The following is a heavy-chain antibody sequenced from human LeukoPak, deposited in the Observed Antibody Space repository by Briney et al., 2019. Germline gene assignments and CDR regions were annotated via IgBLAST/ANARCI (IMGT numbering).Heavy chain of an antibody. V-gene: IGHV3-7*04. D-gene: IGHD4-17*01. J-gene: IGHJ4*02. Sequence: GGSLRLSCAASGFTFSSYWMSWVRQAPGKGLEWVANIKQDGSEKYYVDSVKGRFTISRDNAKNSLYLQMNSLRAEDTAVYYCAKGPSYGDLDHWGQGTLVTVSS. CDR3: AKGPSYGDLDH. CDR1: GFTFSSYW. CDR2: IKQDGSEK.